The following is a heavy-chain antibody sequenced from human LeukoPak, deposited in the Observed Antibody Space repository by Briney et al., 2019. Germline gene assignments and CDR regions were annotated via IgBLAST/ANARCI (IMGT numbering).Heavy chain of an antibody. CDR1: RYTFTGYN. CDR2: INPNRGGT. V-gene: IGHV1-2*02. CDR3: ARDVYMDV. Sequence: EASVKVSRKASRYTFTGYNMQWVCQGPGQGLGWMGWINPNRGGTNYTQTFQGGVTLTRDTSISTAYMELSRLRSDDTAVYYCARDVYMDVWGKGTTVTVSS. J-gene: IGHJ6*03.